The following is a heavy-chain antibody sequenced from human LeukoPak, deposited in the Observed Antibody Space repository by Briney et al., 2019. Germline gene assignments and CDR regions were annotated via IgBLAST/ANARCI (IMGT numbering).Heavy chain of an antibody. D-gene: IGHD2-2*01. J-gene: IGHJ4*02. V-gene: IGHV3-9*01. CDR2: GSI. Sequence: GSIGYADSVKGRFTISRDNAKNSLYLQMNSLRAEDTALYYCAKDVAPFNCSSTSCYPAPDYWGQGTLVTVSS. CDR3: AKDVAPFNCSSTSCYPAPDY.